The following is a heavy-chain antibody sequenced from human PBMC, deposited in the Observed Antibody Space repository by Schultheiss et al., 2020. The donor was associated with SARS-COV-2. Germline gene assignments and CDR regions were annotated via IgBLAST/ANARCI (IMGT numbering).Heavy chain of an antibody. CDR2: INHSGST. V-gene: IGHV4-34*01. J-gene: IGHJ5*02. CDR1: GGSFSGYY. Sequence: SQTLSLTCAVYGGSFSGYYWSWIRQPPGKGLEWIGEINHSGSTNYNPSLKSRVTISVDTSKNQFSLKLSSVTAADTAVYYCARGRGPFDPWGQGTLVTVSS. CDR3: ARGRGPFDP.